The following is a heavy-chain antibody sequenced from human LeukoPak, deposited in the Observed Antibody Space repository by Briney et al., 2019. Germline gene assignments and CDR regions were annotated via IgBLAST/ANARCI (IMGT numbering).Heavy chain of an antibody. CDR1: AYTFTSYY. Sequence: ASVKVSCKASAYTFTSYYMHWVRQAPGQGLEWMGIINPSGGSTSYAQKFQGRVTMTRDTSTSTVYMELSSLRSEDTAVYYCARATAVAAPFDYWGQGTLVSVSS. D-gene: IGHD6-19*01. CDR2: INPSGGST. CDR3: ARATAVAAPFDY. J-gene: IGHJ4*02. V-gene: IGHV1-46*01.